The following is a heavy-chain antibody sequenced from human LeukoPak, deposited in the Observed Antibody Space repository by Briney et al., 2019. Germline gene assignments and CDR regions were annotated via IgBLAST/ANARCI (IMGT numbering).Heavy chain of an antibody. CDR2: INHSGST. V-gene: IGHV4-34*01. CDR3: ARPDQPLWLGTYDY. CDR1: GGSFSGYY. Sequence: SETLSLTCAVYGGSFSGYYWSWIRQPPGKGLEWIGEINHSGSTNYNPSLKSRVTISVDTSKNQFSLKLSSVTAADTAVYYRARPDQPLWLGTYDYWGQGTLVTVSS. D-gene: IGHD5-18*01. J-gene: IGHJ4*02.